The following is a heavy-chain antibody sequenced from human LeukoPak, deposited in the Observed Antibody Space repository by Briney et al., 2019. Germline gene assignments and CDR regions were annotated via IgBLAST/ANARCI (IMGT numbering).Heavy chain of an antibody. V-gene: IGHV3-23*01. CDR1: GFTFSSYA. J-gene: IGHJ4*02. CDR2: ISGSGDNI. D-gene: IGHD5-18*01. Sequence: PGGSLRLSCAASGFTFSSYAMSWVRQAPGKGLEWVSAISGSGDNIYYADSVKGRFTFSRDNSKNTLHLQMNSLRAEDTAVYYCAKDYTAMIDYLFDYWGQGTLVTVSS. CDR3: AKDYTAMIDYLFDY.